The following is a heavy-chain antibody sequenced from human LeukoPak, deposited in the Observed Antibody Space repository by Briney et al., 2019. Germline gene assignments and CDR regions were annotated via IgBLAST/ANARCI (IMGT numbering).Heavy chain of an antibody. CDR2: IGPSGVNI. D-gene: IGHD4-17*01. V-gene: IGHV3-48*03. CDR1: GLTSSSYE. CDR3: ATLYGRDY. Sequence: RGSLRLSCAAPGLTSSSYEMNWVRHAPGKGLEWVSYIGPSGVNIYYADSVRSRFSISRDNAKSSVYLQMNSLTAEDTAIYYCATLYGRDYWGQGTPVTVSS. J-gene: IGHJ4*02.